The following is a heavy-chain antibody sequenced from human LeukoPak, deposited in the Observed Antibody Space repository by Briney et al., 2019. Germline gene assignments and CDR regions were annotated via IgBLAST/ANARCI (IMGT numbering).Heavy chain of an antibody. D-gene: IGHD3-10*01. Sequence: PGGSLRLSCAASGFTFSSYGMHWVRQAPGKGLEWVAVISYDGSNKYYADSVKGRFTISRDNSKNTLYLQMNSLRAEDTAVYYCAKDRVSAMVRGDMGYWGQGTLVTVSS. CDR3: AKDRVSAMVRGDMGY. J-gene: IGHJ4*02. V-gene: IGHV3-30*18. CDR1: GFTFSSYG. CDR2: ISYDGSNK.